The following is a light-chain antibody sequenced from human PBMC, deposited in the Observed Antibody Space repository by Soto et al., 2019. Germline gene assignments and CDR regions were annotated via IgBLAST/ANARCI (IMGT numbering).Light chain of an antibody. Sequence: QSALTQPPSASGSAGQSVTISCTGPTNGVGGFNYVSWYQQHPGRVPKLIIYEVDKRPSGVPDRLSGSKSGNTASLTVSGLQADDEADYYCTSYAGNSNYVFGTGTKLTVL. J-gene: IGLJ1*01. CDR3: TSYAGNSNYV. V-gene: IGLV2-8*01. CDR1: TNGVGGFNY. CDR2: EVD.